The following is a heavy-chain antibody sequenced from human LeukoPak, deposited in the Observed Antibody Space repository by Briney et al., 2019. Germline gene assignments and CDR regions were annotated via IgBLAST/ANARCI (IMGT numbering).Heavy chain of an antibody. J-gene: IGHJ3*02. Sequence: GGFLRLSCAASGFTFSSYSMNWVRQAPGKGLEWVSFISSTSNTIYYADSVKARFTISRDNAKNSLYLQVNSLRAEDTAVYYCAREPRGYAFDIWGQGTMVTVSS. CDR1: GFTFSSYS. D-gene: IGHD3-10*01. CDR2: ISSTSNTI. CDR3: AREPRGYAFDI. V-gene: IGHV3-48*01.